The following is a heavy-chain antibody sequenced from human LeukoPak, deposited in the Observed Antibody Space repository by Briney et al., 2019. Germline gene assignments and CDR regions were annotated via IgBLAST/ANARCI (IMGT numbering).Heavy chain of an antibody. CDR1: GFTLNSYG. Sequence: GRSLRLSCAASGFTLNSYGMHWVRQAPGKGLEWVAVIWYDGSNTYYADSVKGRFTISRDNSKNTLYLQMNSLRAEDTAVYYCAKDLGIRSDYYYYGMDVWGQGTTVTVSS. J-gene: IGHJ6*02. V-gene: IGHV3-33*06. CDR2: IWYDGSNT. CDR3: AKDLGIRSDYYYYGMDV. D-gene: IGHD4-17*01.